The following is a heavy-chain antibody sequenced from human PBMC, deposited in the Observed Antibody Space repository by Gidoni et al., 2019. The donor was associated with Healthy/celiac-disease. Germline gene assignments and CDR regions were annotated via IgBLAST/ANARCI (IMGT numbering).Heavy chain of an antibody. D-gene: IGHD2-2*02. CDR1: GGSFSGYY. J-gene: IGHJ6*02. CDR3: ARGDGYCSSTSCYIPYYYYYYGMDV. CDR2: INHSGST. Sequence: QVQLQQWGAGLLKPSETLSLTCAVYGGSFSGYYWSWIRPPPGKGLEWIGEINHSGSTNYNPSLKSRVTISVDTSKNQFSLKLSSVTAADTAVYYCARGDGYCSSTSCYIPYYYYYYGMDVWGQGTTVTVSS. V-gene: IGHV4-34*01.